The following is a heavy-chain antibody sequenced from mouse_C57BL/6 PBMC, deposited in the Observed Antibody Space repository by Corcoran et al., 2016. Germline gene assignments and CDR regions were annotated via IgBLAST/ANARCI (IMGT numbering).Heavy chain of an antibody. J-gene: IGHJ4*01. CDR3: ARTYGSSRYYAMDY. V-gene: IGHV1-26*01. CDR2: INPNNGGT. CDR1: GYTFTDYY. Sequence: EVQLQQSGPELVKPGASVKISCKASGYTFTDYYMNWVKQSHGKSLEWIGDINPNNGGTSYNQKFKGKATFTVDKSSSTAYMELRSLTSEDSAVYYCARTYGSSRYYAMDYWGQGTSVTVSS. D-gene: IGHD1-1*01.